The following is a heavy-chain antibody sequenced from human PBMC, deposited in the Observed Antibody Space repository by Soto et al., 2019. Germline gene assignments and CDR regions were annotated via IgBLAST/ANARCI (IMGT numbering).Heavy chain of an antibody. J-gene: IGHJ4*02. CDR3: AAYYYGSGSYYNQADY. V-gene: IGHV3-23*01. CDR1: GFTFSSYA. D-gene: IGHD3-10*01. Sequence: PGGSLRLSCAASGFTFSSYAMSWVRQAPGKGLEWVSAISGSGGSTYYADSVKGRFTISRDNSKNTLYLQMNGLRAEDTAVYYCAAYYYGSGSYYNQADYWGQGTLVTVSS. CDR2: ISGSGGST.